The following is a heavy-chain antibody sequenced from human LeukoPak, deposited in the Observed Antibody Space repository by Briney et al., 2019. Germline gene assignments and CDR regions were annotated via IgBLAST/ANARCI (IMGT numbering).Heavy chain of an antibody. CDR1: GGSISSYY. Sequence: SETLSLICTVSGGSISSYYWSWIRHPPGKGLEWIGYIYYSGSTNYNPSLKSRVTISVDTSKNQFSLKLSSVTAADTAVYYCARARYSSSWYPYYYYMDVWGKGTTVTVSS. J-gene: IGHJ6*03. CDR2: IYYSGST. CDR3: ARARYSSSWYPYYYYMDV. D-gene: IGHD6-13*01. V-gene: IGHV4-59*01.